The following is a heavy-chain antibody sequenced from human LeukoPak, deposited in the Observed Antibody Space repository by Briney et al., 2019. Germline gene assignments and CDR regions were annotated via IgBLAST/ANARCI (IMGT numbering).Heavy chain of an antibody. CDR3: ARVVGNGNDGDAFDI. D-gene: IGHD1-1*01. J-gene: IGHJ3*02. CDR1: GGSISSSSYY. CDR2: IYYSGST. V-gene: IGHV4-39*07. Sequence: SETLSLTCTVSGGSISSSSYYWGWLRQPPGKGLEWMGSIYYSGSTYYNPSLKSRVTISVDTSKNQFSLKLSSVTAADTAVYYCARVVGNGNDGDAFDIWGQGTMVTVSS.